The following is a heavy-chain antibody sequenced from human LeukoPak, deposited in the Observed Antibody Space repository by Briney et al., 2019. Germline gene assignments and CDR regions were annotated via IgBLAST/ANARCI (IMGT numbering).Heavy chain of an antibody. CDR3: ARSFDI. CDR2: INSDGSST. CDR1: GFTFSSSW. V-gene: IGHV3-74*01. Sequence: GGSLRLSCAASGFTFSSSWMYWVRQAPGKGLVWVSHINSDGSSTSYADSVKGRFTISRDNAKNTLYLQMNSLRAEDTAVYYCARSFDIWGQGTMVTVSS. J-gene: IGHJ3*02.